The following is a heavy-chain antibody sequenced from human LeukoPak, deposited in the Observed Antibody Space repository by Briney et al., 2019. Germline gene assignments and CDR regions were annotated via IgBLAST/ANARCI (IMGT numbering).Heavy chain of an antibody. CDR2: IYYSGST. CDR3: ARHSPDVWFGELYGGPIDY. V-gene: IGHV4-39*01. J-gene: IGHJ4*02. D-gene: IGHD3-10*01. CDR1: GGSISSSNFY. Sequence: PSETLSLTCTVSGGSISSSNFYWGWIRQPPGKGLEWIVSIYYSGSTYYNPSLKSRVTISVDTSKNQFSLKLSSVTAADTAVYYCARHSPDVWFGELYGGPIDYWGQGTLVTVSS.